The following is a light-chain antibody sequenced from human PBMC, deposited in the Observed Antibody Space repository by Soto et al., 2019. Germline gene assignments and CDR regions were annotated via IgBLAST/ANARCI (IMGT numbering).Light chain of an antibody. CDR1: QSVSYN. CDR2: GVS. V-gene: IGKV3-15*01. J-gene: IGKJ4*01. CDR3: QQYNNWPLT. Sequence: ETVMTQSPATLSVSLGETATLSCRASQSVSYNFAWYQQKPGQAPRLLIYGVSTRAAGIPARFSVSGSGTDFTLTISILQSEDFAVYYCQQYNNWPLTFGGGTKVEIK.